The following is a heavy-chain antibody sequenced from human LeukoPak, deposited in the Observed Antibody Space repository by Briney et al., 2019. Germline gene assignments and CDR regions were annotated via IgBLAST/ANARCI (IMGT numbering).Heavy chain of an antibody. CDR1: GFTFSSYA. V-gene: IGHV3-30*04. CDR3: ARDLGLAVASSWGGLDY. J-gene: IGHJ4*02. D-gene: IGHD6-19*01. CDR2: ISYDGVNT. Sequence: GGSLRLSCAASGFTFSSYAIYWVRQAPGKGLEWVAVISYDGVNTYYADSVKGRFTISRDNSKNTVFLQMSSLRHEDTAVYFCARDLGLAVASSWGGLDYWGQGTLVTVSS.